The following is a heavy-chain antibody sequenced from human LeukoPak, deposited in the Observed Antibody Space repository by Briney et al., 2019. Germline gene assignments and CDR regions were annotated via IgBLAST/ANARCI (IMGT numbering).Heavy chain of an antibody. CDR2: IYYSGST. D-gene: IGHD2-2*01. CDR1: GGSISSYY. CDR3: ARLILYQLLVDGAFDS. V-gene: IGHV4-59*01. Sequence: SETLSLTCTVSGGSISSYYWSWIRQPPGKGLEWIGYIYYSGSTNYNPSLKSRVTISVDTSKNQFSLKLSSVTAADTAVYYCARLILYQLLVDGAFDSGGQGTMVTVSS. J-gene: IGHJ3*02.